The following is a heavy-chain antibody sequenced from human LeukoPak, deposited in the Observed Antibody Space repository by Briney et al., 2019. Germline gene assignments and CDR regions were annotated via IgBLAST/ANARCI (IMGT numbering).Heavy chain of an antibody. Sequence: GGSLRLSCAASGFTFSSYEMNWVRQAPGKGLEWVSYISSSGSTIYYADSVKGRFTISRDNSKNTLYLQMNSLRAEDTAVYYCARDAPIYGMDVWGQGTTVTVSS. CDR2: ISSSGSTI. CDR1: GFTFSSYE. CDR3: ARDAPIYGMDV. V-gene: IGHV3-48*03. J-gene: IGHJ6*02.